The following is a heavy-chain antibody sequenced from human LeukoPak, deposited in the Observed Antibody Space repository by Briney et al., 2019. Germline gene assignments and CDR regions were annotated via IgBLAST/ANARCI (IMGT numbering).Heavy chain of an antibody. D-gene: IGHD3-9*01. CDR1: GGSISSSSYY. Sequence: SETLSLTCTVSGGSISSSSYYWGWIRQPPGKGLEWIGSIYYSGSTYYNPSLKSRVTISVDTSKNQFSLKLSSVTAADTAVYYCARSAGFPYYDILTGHSKTYYFDYWGQGTLVTVSS. CDR3: ARSAGFPYYDILTGHSKTYYFDY. J-gene: IGHJ4*02. V-gene: IGHV4-39*07. CDR2: IYYSGST.